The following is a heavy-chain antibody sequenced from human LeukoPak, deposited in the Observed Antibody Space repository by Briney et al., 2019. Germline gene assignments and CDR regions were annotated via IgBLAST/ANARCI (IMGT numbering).Heavy chain of an antibody. CDR1: GFTFDDYA. V-gene: IGHV3-9*01. Sequence: PGGSLRLSCAASGFTFDDYAMHWVRQAPGKGLEWVSGISWNSGSIGYADSVKGRFTISRDNAKNSLYLQMNSLRAEDTALYYCAKASSSSSWYGWFDSWGQGTLVTVSS. J-gene: IGHJ5*01. D-gene: IGHD6-13*01. CDR3: AKASSSSSWYGWFDS. CDR2: ISWNSGSI.